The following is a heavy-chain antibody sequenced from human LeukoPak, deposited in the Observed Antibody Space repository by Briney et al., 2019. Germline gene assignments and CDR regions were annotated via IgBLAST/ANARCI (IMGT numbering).Heavy chain of an antibody. V-gene: IGHV4-31*03. Sequence: SETLSLTCTVSGGSIISGGYYWSWIRQHPGKGLEWIGYIYYSGSTYYNPSLKSRVTISVDTSKNQFSLKLSSVTAADTAVYYCATRDGYNRFDYWGQGTLVTVSS. CDR2: IYYSGST. CDR3: ATRDGYNRFDY. CDR1: GGSIISGGYY. J-gene: IGHJ4*02. D-gene: IGHD5-24*01.